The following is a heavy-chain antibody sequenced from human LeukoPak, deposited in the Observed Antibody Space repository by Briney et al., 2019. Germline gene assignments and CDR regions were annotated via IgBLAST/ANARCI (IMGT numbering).Heavy chain of an antibody. D-gene: IGHD2-2*01. CDR1: GYSFTSYW. J-gene: IGHJ4*02. Sequence: GESLKISCKGSGYSFTSYWIGWVRQMPGKGLEWMGIIYPGDSDTRYSPSFQGQVTISADKSISTAYLQWSSLKASDTAMYYCARLSEDIVVVPAARYYFDYWGQGTLVTVSS. V-gene: IGHV5-51*01. CDR2: IYPGDSDT. CDR3: ARLSEDIVVVPAARYYFDY.